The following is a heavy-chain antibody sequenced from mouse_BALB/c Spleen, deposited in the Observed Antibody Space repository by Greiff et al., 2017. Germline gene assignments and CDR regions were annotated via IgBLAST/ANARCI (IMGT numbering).Heavy chain of an antibody. J-gene: IGHJ4*01. CDR2: INPSSGYT. V-gene: IGHV1-4*01. CDR3: ARTPLHHGAMDY. Sequence: QVQLQQSGAELARPGASVTMSCKASGYTFTSYTMHWVKQRPGQGLEWIGYINPSSGYTNYNQKFKDKATLTADTSSSTAYMQLSSLTSEDSAVYYCARTPLHHGAMDYWGQGTSVTVSS. CDR1: GYTFTSYT.